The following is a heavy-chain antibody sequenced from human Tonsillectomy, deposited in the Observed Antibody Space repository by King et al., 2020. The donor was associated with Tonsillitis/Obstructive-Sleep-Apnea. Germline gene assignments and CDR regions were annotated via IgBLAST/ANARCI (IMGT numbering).Heavy chain of an antibody. Sequence: VQLQQWGAGLLRPSETLSLTCAVYGGSFSGYYWSWIRQPPGKGLEWSGEINHSGSTNYNPSLNSRVTISVDTSKNQFSLNLCSVTAADTAVYYCAVDSVNAIRWFAPWGQGTLVTVSS. J-gene: IGHJ5*02. CDR3: AVDSVNAIRWFAP. CDR1: GGSFSGYY. CDR2: INHSGST. V-gene: IGHV4-34*01. D-gene: IGHD5/OR15-5a*01.